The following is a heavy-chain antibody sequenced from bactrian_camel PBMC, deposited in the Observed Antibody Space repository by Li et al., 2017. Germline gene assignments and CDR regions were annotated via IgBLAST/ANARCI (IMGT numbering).Heavy chain of an antibody. CDR3: PHARNYV. J-gene: IGHJ4*01. D-gene: IGHD3*01. Sequence: HVQLVESGGGSVQAGGSLRLSCAASGYPVTSNSMGWFRQAPGKEREGVAAIDCNGRTVYADSVKGRFTISKDNAKNTLYLQMNSLKLRTPPYITAPHARNYVIGVRGPRSPSP. CDR1: GYPVTSNS. CDR2: IDCNGRT. V-gene: IGHV3S53*01.